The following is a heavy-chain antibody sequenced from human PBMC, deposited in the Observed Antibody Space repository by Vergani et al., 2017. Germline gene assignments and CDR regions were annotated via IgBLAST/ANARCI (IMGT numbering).Heavy chain of an antibody. CDR2: ISYDGSNK. CDR3: AKVGRSEVAGTFGAFDI. V-gene: IGHV3-30*18. D-gene: IGHD6-19*01. Sequence: VQLLESGGDLVQPGGSLRLSCAASGFTFSSYGMHWVRQAPGKGLEWVAVISYDGSNKYYADSVKGRFTISRDNSKDTLFLHMNSLRPEDTAVYYCAKVGRSEVAGTFGAFDIWGQGTMVTVSS. J-gene: IGHJ3*02. CDR1: GFTFSSYG.